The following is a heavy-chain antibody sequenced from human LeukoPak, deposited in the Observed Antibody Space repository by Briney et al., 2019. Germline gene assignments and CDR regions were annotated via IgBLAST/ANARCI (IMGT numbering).Heavy chain of an antibody. Sequence: GGSLRLSCAASGFTFSSYAMQWVRQAPGKGLEWVSYISSSSSTIYYADSVKGRFTVSRDNAKNSLYLQMNSLRAEDTAVYYCARRFGDYGNWFDPWGQGTLVTVSS. CDR1: GFTFSSYA. CDR2: ISSSSSTI. CDR3: ARRFGDYGNWFDP. V-gene: IGHV3-48*01. J-gene: IGHJ5*02. D-gene: IGHD4-17*01.